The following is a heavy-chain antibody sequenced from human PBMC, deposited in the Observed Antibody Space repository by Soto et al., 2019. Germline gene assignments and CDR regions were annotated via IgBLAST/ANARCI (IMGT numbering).Heavy chain of an antibody. Sequence: GGSLRLSCTVSGFPFNNYGVNWVRQAPGKGLEWVSSVSKSDYTYYSDSVQGRFTISRDNAKNSVSLQMNTLRVEDTAVYYCAREDSIIIPAVSDFWGQGTLVTVSS. CDR2: VSKSDYT. CDR1: GFPFNNYG. D-gene: IGHD2-2*01. CDR3: AREDSIIIPAVSDF. V-gene: IGHV3-21*01. J-gene: IGHJ4*02.